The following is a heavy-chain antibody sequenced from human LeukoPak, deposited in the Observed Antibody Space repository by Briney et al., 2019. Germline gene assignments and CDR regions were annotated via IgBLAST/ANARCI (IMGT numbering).Heavy chain of an antibody. Sequence: PGGSLRLSCAASGFTFSSYAMSWVRQAPGKGLEWVSAISGSGGSTYYADSVKGRFTISRDNSKNTLYLQMNSLRAEDTAVYYCAKDICSGGSCYELDYWGQGTLVTVSS. V-gene: IGHV3-23*01. CDR1: GFTFSSYA. CDR3: AKDICSGGSCYELDY. CDR2: ISGSGGST. D-gene: IGHD2-15*01. J-gene: IGHJ4*02.